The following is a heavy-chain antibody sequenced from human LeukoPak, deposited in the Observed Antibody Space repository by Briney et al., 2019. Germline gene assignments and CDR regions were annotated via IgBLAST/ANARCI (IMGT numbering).Heavy chain of an antibody. Sequence: PGGSLRLSCAASGFTFSSYGMSWVRQAPGKGLEWVSAISGSGGSTYYADSVKGRFTISRDNSKNTLYLQMNSLRAEDTAVYYCAKDVTMIVELLPSDAFDIWGQGTMVTVSS. CDR3: AKDVTMIVELLPSDAFDI. J-gene: IGHJ3*02. CDR1: GFTFSSYG. CDR2: ISGSGGST. D-gene: IGHD3-22*01. V-gene: IGHV3-23*01.